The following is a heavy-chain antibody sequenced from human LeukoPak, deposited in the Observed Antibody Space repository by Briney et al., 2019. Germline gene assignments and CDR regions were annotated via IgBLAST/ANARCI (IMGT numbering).Heavy chain of an antibody. CDR3: VIGEGWQPDY. CDR1: GASISSFF. D-gene: IGHD5-24*01. J-gene: IGHJ4*01. Sequence: SETLSLTCAVSGASISSFFCNWVRQPPATGLEWIGYIYKSENTNYNPSLKSRVTISGDTSKNEFSLKLTSVTAADTAEYYCVIGEGWQPDYWGQGTLVTVSS. V-gene: IGHV4-59*01. CDR2: IYKSENT.